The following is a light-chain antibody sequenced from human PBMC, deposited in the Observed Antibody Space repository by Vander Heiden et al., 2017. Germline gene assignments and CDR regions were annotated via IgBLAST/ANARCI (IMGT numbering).Light chain of an antibody. CDR3: QQRRNGPMIT. CDR2: EAS. CDR1: QSVSSY. Sequence: EIVLTQSPATLSLSRGERATLSCRASQSVSSYLAWYPQKPGQAPRLLIYEASNRATGIPARFSGSGSGTDFTLTISSLEAEDFAVYYCQQRRNGPMITFGRGTRLEIK. J-gene: IGKJ5*01. V-gene: IGKV3-11*01.